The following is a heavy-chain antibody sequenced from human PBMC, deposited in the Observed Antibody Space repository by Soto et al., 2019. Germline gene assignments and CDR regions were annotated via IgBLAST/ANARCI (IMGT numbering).Heavy chain of an antibody. V-gene: IGHV1-3*01. Sequence: ASVKVSCKAFGYTFTKYVMHLVRQAPGQRLEWMGSINAGDDNTKYSQKFQGRVTITTDTSASTAYMELSSLRSEDTAVYYCARESGYPLDYWGQGTLVTVSS. CDR1: GYTFTKYV. D-gene: IGHD3-22*01. J-gene: IGHJ4*02. CDR3: ARESGYPLDY. CDR2: INAGDDNT.